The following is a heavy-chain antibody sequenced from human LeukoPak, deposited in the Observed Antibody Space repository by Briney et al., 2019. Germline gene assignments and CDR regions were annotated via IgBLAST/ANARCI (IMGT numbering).Heavy chain of an antibody. CDR2: ISYDGSNK. J-gene: IGHJ4*02. Sequence: GKSLRLSCAASGFTFSGYPIHWVRQAPGKGLEWVAVISYDGSNKYYADSVKGRFTISRDNSKNTLYLQMNSLRAEDTAVYYCARGRRGQLTRYYFDYWGQGTLVTVSS. CDR1: GFTFSGYP. V-gene: IGHV3-30-3*01. D-gene: IGHD3-9*01. CDR3: ARGRRGQLTRYYFDY.